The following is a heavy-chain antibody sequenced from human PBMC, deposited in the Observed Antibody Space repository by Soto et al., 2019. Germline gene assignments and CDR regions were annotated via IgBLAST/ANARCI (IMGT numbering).Heavy chain of an antibody. J-gene: IGHJ4*02. D-gene: IGHD3-3*01. Sequence: SETLSLTCTDSGGSLSSYYWSWIRQPPGKGLEWIGYIYYSGSTNYNPSLKSRVTISVDTSKNQFSLKLSSVTAADTAVYYCARASYDFWSGLPYYFDYWGQGTLVTVSS. V-gene: IGHV4-59*01. CDR1: GGSLSSYY. CDR2: IYYSGST. CDR3: ARASYDFWSGLPYYFDY.